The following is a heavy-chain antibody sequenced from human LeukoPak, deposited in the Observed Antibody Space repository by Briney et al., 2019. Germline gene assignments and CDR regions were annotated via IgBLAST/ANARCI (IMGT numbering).Heavy chain of an antibody. CDR3: ARYQTPIAAAGSRYAFDI. CDR2: IFYSGTT. J-gene: IGHJ3*02. CDR1: GGSISSRSYY. D-gene: IGHD6-13*01. Sequence: PSETLSLTCTVSGGSISSRSYYWGWIRQPPGKGLEWIGSIFYSGTTYYNPSLKSRVTISVDTSKNQFSLKLSSVTAADTAVYYCARYQTPIAAAGSRYAFDIWGQGTMVTVSS. V-gene: IGHV4-39*07.